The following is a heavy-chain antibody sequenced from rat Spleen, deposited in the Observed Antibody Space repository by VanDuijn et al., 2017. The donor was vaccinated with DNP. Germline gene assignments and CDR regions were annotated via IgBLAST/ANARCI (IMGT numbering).Heavy chain of an antibody. CDR1: GFTFSDYS. D-gene: IGHD1-2*01. V-gene: IGHV5S10*01. CDR3: ATHGSIATISTGAMDV. CDR2: IIYDGSGT. Sequence: EVQLVESGGDLLQPGRSLKLSCAASGFTFSDYSMAWVRQAPKKGLEWVAMIIYDGSGTYYGDTVKGRLTISRDNAKNTLHRQRDSLKSEDTATYYCATHGSIATISTGAMDVWGQGTSVTVSS. J-gene: IGHJ4*01.